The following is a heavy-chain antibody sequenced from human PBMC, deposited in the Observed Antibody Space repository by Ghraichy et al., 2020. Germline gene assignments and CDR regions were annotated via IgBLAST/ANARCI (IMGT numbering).Heavy chain of an antibody. D-gene: IGHD6-19*01. V-gene: IGHV3-21*01. J-gene: IGHJ3*02. Sequence: GGSLRLSCAASGFTFSSYSMNWVHQAPGKGLEWVSSISSSSSYIYYADSVKGRFTISRDNAKNSLYLQMNSLRAEDTAVYYCARDYSSGWYGVDAFDIWGQGTMVTVSS. CDR2: ISSSSSYI. CDR1: GFTFSSYS. CDR3: ARDYSSGWYGVDAFDI.